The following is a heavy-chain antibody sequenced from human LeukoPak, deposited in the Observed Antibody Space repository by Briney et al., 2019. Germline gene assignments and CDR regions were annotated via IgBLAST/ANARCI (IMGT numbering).Heavy chain of an antibody. CDR2: VDPEDGET. J-gene: IGHJ4*02. CDR1: GYTFTDYH. Sequence: GASVKVSCKASGYTFTDYHMHWVQQAPGKGLEWMGRVDPEDGETIYAEKFQGRVTITADTSTDTAYMELSSLRSEDTAVYYCATMKYYFDYWGQGTLVTVSS. V-gene: IGHV1-69-2*01. CDR3: ATMKYYFDY.